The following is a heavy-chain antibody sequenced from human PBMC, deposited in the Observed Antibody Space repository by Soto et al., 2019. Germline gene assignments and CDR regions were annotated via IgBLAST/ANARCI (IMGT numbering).Heavy chain of an antibody. J-gene: IGHJ4*02. Sequence: QITLNESGPTVVRPTETLTLTCRFSGFSLTTSGVGVVWIRQSPGKAPEWLALIYWDDDKRYSASLKSRLTITKDTSKNQLVLTVSDLDPTDTATYYCAHRVLRTVFGLVTTTAIYFDFWGQGTPVAVSS. CDR3: AHRVLRTVFGLVTTTAIYFDF. CDR2: IYWDDDK. V-gene: IGHV2-5*02. CDR1: GFSLTTSGVG. D-gene: IGHD3-3*01.